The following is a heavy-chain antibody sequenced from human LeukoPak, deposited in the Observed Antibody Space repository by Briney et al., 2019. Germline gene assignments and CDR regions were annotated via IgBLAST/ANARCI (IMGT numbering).Heavy chain of an antibody. CDR3: ARAAYSSTWYSRYFDL. V-gene: IGHV3-13*01. Sequence: GGSLRLSCAASGFTFSSYDVHWVRQATGKGLEWVSGIGTAGEIYYPGSVKGRFTISRENAKNSLYLQMNSLRAGDTAVYYCARAAYSSTWYSRYFDLWGRGTLVTVSS. CDR1: GFTFSSYD. CDR2: IGTAGEI. D-gene: IGHD6-13*01. J-gene: IGHJ2*01.